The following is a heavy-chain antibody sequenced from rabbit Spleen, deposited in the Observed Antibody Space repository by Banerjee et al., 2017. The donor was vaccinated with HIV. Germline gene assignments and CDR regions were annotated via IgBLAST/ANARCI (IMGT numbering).Heavy chain of an antibody. D-gene: IGHD1-1*01. CDR1: GVSFNDKDV. CDR3: ARNYVNAFDP. Sequence: QEQLEESGGGLVKPEGSLTLTCKASGVSFNDKDVMCWVRQAPGKGLECIACIYGGSGGSAYYASWVNGRFSISRENTQNTVSLQLNSLTAADTATYFCARNYVNAFDPWGPGTLVTVS. V-gene: IGHV1S45*01. CDR2: IYGGSGGSA. J-gene: IGHJ2*01.